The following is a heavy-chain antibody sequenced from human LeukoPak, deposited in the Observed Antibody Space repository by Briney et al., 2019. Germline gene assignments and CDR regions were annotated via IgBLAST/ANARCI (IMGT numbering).Heavy chain of an antibody. CDR2: FDPEDGET. CDR1: GYTLTELS. J-gene: IGHJ6*03. D-gene: IGHD5-12*01. CDR3: AGRKYSGDDYGGYYYYYYMDV. V-gene: IGHV1-24*01. Sequence: ASVKVSCKVSGYTLTELSMHWVRQAPGKGLEWMGGFDPEDGETIYAQKFQGRVTMTEDTSTDTAYMELSSLRSEDTAIYYCAGRKYSGDDYGGYYYYYYMDVWGKGTTVTISS.